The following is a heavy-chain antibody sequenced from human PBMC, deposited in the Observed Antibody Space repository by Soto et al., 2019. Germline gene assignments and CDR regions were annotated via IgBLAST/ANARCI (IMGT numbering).Heavy chain of an antibody. Sequence: SERLSLTCTVSGGSISSGGYYWSWIRQHPGKGLEWIGYIYYSGSTYYNPSLKSRVTISVDTSKNQFSLKLSSVTAADTAVYYCARDSTSTSIAARGFDYWGQGTLVTVSS. J-gene: IGHJ4*02. D-gene: IGHD6-6*01. CDR1: GGSISSGGYY. CDR2: IYYSGST. V-gene: IGHV4-31*03. CDR3: ARDSTSTSIAARGFDY.